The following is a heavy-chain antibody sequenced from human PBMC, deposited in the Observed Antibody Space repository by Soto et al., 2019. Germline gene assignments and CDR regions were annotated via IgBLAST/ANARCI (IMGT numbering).Heavy chain of an antibody. CDR2: INAANGNT. V-gene: IGHV1-3*01. D-gene: IGHD3-9*01. Sequence: QVQLVQSGAEVKQHGASVKVSCTASGYSFITYAVHWVLQAPGQRLEWMGWINAANGNTKYSQKFQGRLTITRDTSVNMAYLELSSLRSEDTAVYYCARDPTSLRNFAWSSSQLDYWGQGTLLTGSS. CDR1: GYSFITYA. J-gene: IGHJ4*02. CDR3: ARDPTSLRNFAWSSSQLDY.